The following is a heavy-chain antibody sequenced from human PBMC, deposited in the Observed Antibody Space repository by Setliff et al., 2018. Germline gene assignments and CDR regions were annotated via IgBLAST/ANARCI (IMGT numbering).Heavy chain of an antibody. CDR3: ARGRDPAYYYDSGGYYWDY. CDR2: ISPYSGKT. D-gene: IGHD3-22*01. Sequence: ASVKVSCKTSGFSFSTFGFSWVRQAPGQGLEWMGWISPYSGKTNHAQNLQGRVAMTTDTSTSTAYMELRSLRSDDTAVYYCARGRDPAYYYDSGGYYWDYWGQGTLVTVSS. V-gene: IGHV1-18*01. J-gene: IGHJ4*02. CDR1: GFSFSTFG.